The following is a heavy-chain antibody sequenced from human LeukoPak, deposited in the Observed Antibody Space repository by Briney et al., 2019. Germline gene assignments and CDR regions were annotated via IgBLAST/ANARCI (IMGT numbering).Heavy chain of an antibody. D-gene: IGHD6-19*01. J-gene: IGHJ4*02. CDR3: ARGWDHIAVAGTGEVDY. CDR2: INHSGST. V-gene: IGHV4-39*07. CDR1: GGSISSGDYY. Sequence: SETLSLTCTVSGGSISSGDYYWSWIRQPPGKGLEWIGEINHSGSTNYNPSLKSRVTISVDTSKNQFSLKLSSVTAADTAVYYCARGWDHIAVAGTGEVDYWGQGTLVTVSS.